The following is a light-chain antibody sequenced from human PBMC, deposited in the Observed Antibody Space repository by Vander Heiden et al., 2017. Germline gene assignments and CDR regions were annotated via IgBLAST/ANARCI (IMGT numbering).Light chain of an antibody. J-gene: IGLJ1*01. CDR2: DDD. CDR1: NIGSKS. CDR3: QVWDSSDHSV. Sequence: SYVLTQPPSVSVAPGKTARITCGGYNIGSKSVHWYQQRPGQAPVLVVYDDDVRPSGIPERFSASNSGSTATLTISGVKAGDEADYYCQVWDSSDHSVFGTGTKVTVL. V-gene: IGLV3-21*03.